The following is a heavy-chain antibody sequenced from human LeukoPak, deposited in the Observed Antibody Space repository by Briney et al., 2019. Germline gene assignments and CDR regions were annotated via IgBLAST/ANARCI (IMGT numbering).Heavy chain of an antibody. CDR3: ARTTEDCSSTSCYQYWFDP. CDR2: IYYGGTT. D-gene: IGHD2-2*01. CDR1: DGSISSSSYY. J-gene: IGHJ5*02. Sequence: SETLSLTCTVSDGSISSSSYYWGWIRQPPGKGLEWFATIYYGGTTYCDASLKSRVTLSVDPSKNQFSLNLNSVTAADTAVYYCARTTEDCSSTSCYQYWFDPWGQGTLVTVSS. V-gene: IGHV4-39*07.